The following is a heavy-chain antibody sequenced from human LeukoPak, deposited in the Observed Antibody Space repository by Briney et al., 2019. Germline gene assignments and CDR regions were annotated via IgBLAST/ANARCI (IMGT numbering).Heavy chain of an antibody. CDR3: AELGITMIGGV. D-gene: IGHD3-10*02. Sequence: GGSLRPSCAASGFTFSSYSMNWVRQAPGKGLEWVSYISSSGSTIYYADSVKGRFTISRDNAKNSLYLQMNSLRAEDTAVYYCAELGITMIGGVWGKGTTVTISS. CDR1: GFTFSSYS. V-gene: IGHV3-48*04. CDR2: ISSSGSTI. J-gene: IGHJ6*04.